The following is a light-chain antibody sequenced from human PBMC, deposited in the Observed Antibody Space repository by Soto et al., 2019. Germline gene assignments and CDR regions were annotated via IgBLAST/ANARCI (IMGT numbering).Light chain of an antibody. CDR1: QSVSSSF. V-gene: IGKV3-20*01. CDR3: HQYGTSPFT. J-gene: IGKJ3*01. CDR2: VAS. Sequence: EIVLTQSPGTLSLSPGERATLSCRASQSVSSSFLAWYQQKPGQAPRLLMYVASNRDTGIPDRFSGSGSGTDFTLTISRLEPGDVAVYYCHQYGTSPFTFGPRTKVYI.